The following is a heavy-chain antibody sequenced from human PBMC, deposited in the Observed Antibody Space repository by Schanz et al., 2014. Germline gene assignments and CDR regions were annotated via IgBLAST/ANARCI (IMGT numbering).Heavy chain of an antibody. Sequence: EVQLVESGGGLVQPGGSLRLSCAASGFTFSSYWMHWVRQVPGKGLVWVSLISDSGDTAYYADSVKGRFTISRDNAKSSLYLQMNSLRVEDTAVYYCAASSGWHPSTDYWGQGTLVTVSS. J-gene: IGHJ4*02. CDR3: AASSGWHPSTDY. CDR2: ISDSGDTA. CDR1: GFTFSSYW. V-gene: IGHV3-74*01. D-gene: IGHD6-19*01.